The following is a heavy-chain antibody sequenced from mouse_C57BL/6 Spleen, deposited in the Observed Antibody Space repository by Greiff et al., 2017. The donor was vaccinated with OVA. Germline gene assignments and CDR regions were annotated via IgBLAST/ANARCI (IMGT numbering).Heavy chain of an antibody. D-gene: IGHD1-1*01. Sequence: DVKLQESGPGLVKPSQSLSLTCSVTGYSITSGYYWYWIRQFPGNKLEWMGYISYYGSNNYNPSLKNRISITRDTSKNQCFLKLSAVTTEDTATYYGARDGNYGSSWFAYWGQGTLVTVSA. J-gene: IGHJ3*01. V-gene: IGHV3-6*01. CDR3: ARDGNYGSSWFAY. CDR2: ISYYGSN. CDR1: GYSITSGYY.